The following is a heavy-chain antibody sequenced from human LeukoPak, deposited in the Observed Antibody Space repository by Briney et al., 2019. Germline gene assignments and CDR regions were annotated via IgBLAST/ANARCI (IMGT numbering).Heavy chain of an antibody. V-gene: IGHV3-33*01. CDR2: IWSVGGAE. J-gene: IGHJ4*02. D-gene: IGHD1-26*01. CDR1: GFPFSSYG. CDR3: ASSGSYRFDY. Sequence: TGGSLRLSCVASGFPFSSYGMHWVRQAPGKGLEWVAVIWSVGGAEYYADSVKGRFTISRDNAKNSLYLQMNSLRDEDTAVYYCASSGSYRFDYWGQGTLVTVSS.